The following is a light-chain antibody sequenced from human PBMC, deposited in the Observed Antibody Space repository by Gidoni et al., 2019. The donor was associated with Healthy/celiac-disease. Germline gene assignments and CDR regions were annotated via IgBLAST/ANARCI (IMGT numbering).Light chain of an antibody. CDR1: QGIRND. J-gene: IGKJ1*01. CDR2: AAS. CDR3: LQDYNYPRT. V-gene: IGKV1-6*01. Sequence: AIQMTQPPSSLSASVGDRVTITCRASQGIRNDLGWYQQKPGNAPKLLIYAASSLQSGVPSRCSGSGSGTDFTLTISSLQPEDFATYYCLQDYNYPRTFGQGTKVEIK.